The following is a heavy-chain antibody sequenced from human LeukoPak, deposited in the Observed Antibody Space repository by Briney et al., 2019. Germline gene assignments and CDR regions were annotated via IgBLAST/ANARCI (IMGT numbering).Heavy chain of an antibody. CDR2: INQDGSVK. CDR3: ARDPGFSSFDY. V-gene: IGHV3-7*01. CDR1: TLTFSTYC. J-gene: IGHJ4*02. Sequence: PGGSLRLSCAASTLTFSTYCMTWVRQTPGKGLEFVANINQDGSVKNYVGSVKGRFTISRDNAKNSLYLQMNSLRADDTAVYYCARDPGFSSFDYWGQGTLVTVSS. D-gene: IGHD3-3*02.